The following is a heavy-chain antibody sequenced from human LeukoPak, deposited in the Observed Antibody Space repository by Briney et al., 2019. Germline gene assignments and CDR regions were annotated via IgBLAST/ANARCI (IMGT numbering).Heavy chain of an antibody. CDR3: AKEWRIVGATGLDY. CDR1: GFTFSSYG. Sequence: GGSLRLSCAASGFTFSSYGMHWVRQAPGKGLEWVAVISYDGSNKYYADSVKGRFTISRDNSKNTLYLQMNSLRAEDTAVYYCAKEWRIVGATGLDYWGQGTLVTVSS. V-gene: IGHV3-30*18. J-gene: IGHJ4*02. CDR2: ISYDGSNK. D-gene: IGHD1-26*01.